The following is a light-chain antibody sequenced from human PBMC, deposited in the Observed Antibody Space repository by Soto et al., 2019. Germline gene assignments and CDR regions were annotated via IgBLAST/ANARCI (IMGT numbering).Light chain of an antibody. CDR2: GAS. CDR1: QSVSSN. V-gene: IGKV3-15*01. Sequence: EIVMTQSPATLSVSPGERATLSCRASQSVSSNLAWYQQKPSQAPRLLIYGASTRATGIPARFSGGGSGTEFTLTISSLQSEDFAVYYCQHYNNWPRTFGQGTKVEIK. CDR3: QHYNNWPRT. J-gene: IGKJ1*01.